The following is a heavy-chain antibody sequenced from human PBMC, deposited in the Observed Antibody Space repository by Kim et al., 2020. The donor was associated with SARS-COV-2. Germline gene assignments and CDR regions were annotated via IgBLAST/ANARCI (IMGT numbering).Heavy chain of an antibody. J-gene: IGHJ6*02. D-gene: IGHD2-15*01. V-gene: IGHV3-49*04. CDR2: IRSKAYGGTT. Sequence: GGSLRLSCTASGFTFGDYAMSWVRQAPGKGLEWVGFIRSKAYGGTTEYAASVKGRFTISRDDSKSIAYLQMNSLKTEDTAVYYCTRQIVVVVAATYYYYYYGMDVWGPGTTVTVSS. CDR1: GFTFGDYA. CDR3: TRQIVVVVAATYYYYYYGMDV.